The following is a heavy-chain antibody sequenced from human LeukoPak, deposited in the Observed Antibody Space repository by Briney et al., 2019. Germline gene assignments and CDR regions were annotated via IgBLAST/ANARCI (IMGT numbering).Heavy chain of an antibody. CDR1: GFSFSNYR. Sequence: GGSLRLSCAAAGFSFSNYRMNWVRQAPGKGLEWVANIKQDGSEKHYVDSVKGRFTISRDNAKNSLYLQMNSLRAEDTAVYYCAGHGGTGYSSSWYFCWGQGTLVTVSS. J-gene: IGHJ4*02. D-gene: IGHD6-13*01. V-gene: IGHV3-7*02. CDR3: AGHGGTGYSSSWYFC. CDR2: IKQDGSEK.